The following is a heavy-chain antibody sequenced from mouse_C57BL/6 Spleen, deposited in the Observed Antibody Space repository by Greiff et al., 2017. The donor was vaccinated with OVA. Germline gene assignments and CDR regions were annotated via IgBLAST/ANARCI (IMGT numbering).Heavy chain of an antibody. CDR2: ISSGSSTI. J-gene: IGHJ1*03. D-gene: IGHD1-1*01. V-gene: IGHV5-17*01. CDR3: ARGDYGSSPRWYFDV. Sequence: DVKLVESGGGLVKPGGSLKLSCAASGFTFSDYGMHWVRQAPEKGLEWVAYISSGSSTIYYADTVKGRFTISRDNAKNTLFLQMTSLRSEDTAMYYCARGDYGSSPRWYFDVWGTGTTVTVSS. CDR1: GFTFSDYG.